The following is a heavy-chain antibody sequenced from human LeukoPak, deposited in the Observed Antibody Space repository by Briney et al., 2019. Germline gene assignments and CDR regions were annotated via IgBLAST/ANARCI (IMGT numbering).Heavy chain of an antibody. CDR1: GFTFSSYS. Sequence: GGSLRLSCAASGFTFSSYSMNLVRHAPGKGREWVSSISSSRSSYIYYADSGKGRFTISRDNAKNSLYLQMHSLRAEDTAVYYCASVAKTVDTAMDPEDPFWYYYYYMDVWGKGTTVTVSS. J-gene: IGHJ6*03. CDR3: ASVAKTVDTAMDPEDPFWYYYYYMDV. V-gene: IGHV3-21*01. CDR2: ISSSRSSYI. D-gene: IGHD5-18*01.